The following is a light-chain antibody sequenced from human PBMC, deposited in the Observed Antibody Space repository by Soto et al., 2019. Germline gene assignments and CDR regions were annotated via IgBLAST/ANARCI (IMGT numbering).Light chain of an antibody. CDR1: SSDVGDYNY. V-gene: IGLV2-14*01. CDR2: DVS. J-gene: IGLJ1*01. Sequence: QSALTQPASVSGSPGQSITISCTGSSSDVGDYNYVAWYQQHPEKAPKLMIFDVSSRPSGVSNRFSGSKSGSTASLTISGLPAEDEADYFYSSYSSSGTLNVFGTGTKLTVL. CDR3: SSYSSSGTLNV.